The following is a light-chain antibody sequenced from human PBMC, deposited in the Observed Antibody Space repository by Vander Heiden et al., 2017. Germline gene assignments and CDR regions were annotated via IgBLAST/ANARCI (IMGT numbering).Light chain of an antibody. CDR3: KVWDSSGDHVV. CDR2: DDS. CDR1: NLRSKN. Sequence: GQTARITCEGDNLRSKNASWYQQKPDQAPVFVLYDDSDRPPGIPARFSGSNSGNTATLTISRVEDEDEADYYCKVWDSSGDHVVFGGGTRLTVL. J-gene: IGLJ2*01. V-gene: IGLV3-21*02.